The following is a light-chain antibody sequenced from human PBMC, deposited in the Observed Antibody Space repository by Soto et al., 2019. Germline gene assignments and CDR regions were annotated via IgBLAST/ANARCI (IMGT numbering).Light chain of an antibody. J-gene: IGKJ4*01. CDR1: QSISSNY. CDR3: QQYGSSPAVT. V-gene: IGKV3-20*01. Sequence: EIVLTQSPGTLSLSPGETATLSCRASQSISSNYLAWYQQEPGQAPRLLIYDASRRATGIPDRFSGSGSGTDFTLTISRLEPEDFAVYYCQQYGSSPAVTFGGGTKVDIK. CDR2: DAS.